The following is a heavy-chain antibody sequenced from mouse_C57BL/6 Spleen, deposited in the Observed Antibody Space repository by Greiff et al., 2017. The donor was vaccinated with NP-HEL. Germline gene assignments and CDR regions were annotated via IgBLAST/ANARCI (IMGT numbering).Heavy chain of an antibody. Sequence: EVQVVESGGDLVKPGGSLKLSCAASGFTFSSYGMSWVRQTPDKRLEWVATISSGGSYTYYPDSVKGRFTISRDNAKNTLYLQMSSLKSEDTAMYYCARPPLDYDEFAYWGQGTLVTVSA. V-gene: IGHV5-6*01. CDR2: ISSGGSYT. D-gene: IGHD2-4*01. J-gene: IGHJ3*01. CDR1: GFTFSSYG. CDR3: ARPPLDYDEFAY.